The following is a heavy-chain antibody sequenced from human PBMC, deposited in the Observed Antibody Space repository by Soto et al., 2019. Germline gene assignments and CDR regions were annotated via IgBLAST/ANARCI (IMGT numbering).Heavy chain of an antibody. Sequence: DVQLVESGGGLVKPGGSLRLSCAASGFTFSSYSMNWVRQAPGKGLEWVSSISSSSSYIYYADSVKGRFTISRDNAKNSLYLQMNSLRAEDTAVYYCARDNGYSASAWVYWGQGTLVTVSS. CDR3: ARDNGYSASAWVY. CDR1: GFTFSSYS. J-gene: IGHJ4*02. CDR2: ISSSSSYI. D-gene: IGHD5-12*01. V-gene: IGHV3-21*01.